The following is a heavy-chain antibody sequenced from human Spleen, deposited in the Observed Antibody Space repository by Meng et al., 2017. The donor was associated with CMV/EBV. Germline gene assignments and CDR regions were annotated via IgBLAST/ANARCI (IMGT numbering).Heavy chain of an antibody. V-gene: IGHV4-59*08. Sequence: SETLSLTCTVSGGSISTYYWSWVRQPPGKGLEWIGFIYFTGSTNYNPSLESRVTLSVDRSKKQFSLRLSSVTAADTAVYYCARHATYCSGGSCYYFSYYYYGMDVWGQGTLVTVSS. CDR2: IYFTGST. J-gene: IGHJ6*02. CDR1: GGSISTYY. D-gene: IGHD2-15*01. CDR3: ARHATYCSGGSCYYFSYYYYGMDV.